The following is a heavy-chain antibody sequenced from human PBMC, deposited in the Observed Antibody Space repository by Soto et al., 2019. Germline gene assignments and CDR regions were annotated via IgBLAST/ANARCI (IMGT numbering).Heavy chain of an antibody. J-gene: IGHJ6*02. CDR2: IYPGDSDT. D-gene: IGHD3-10*01. Sequence: PGESLKISCKGSGYSFTSHWIGWVRQMPGKGLEWMGIIYPGDSDTRYSPSFQGQVTISADKSISTAYLQWSSLKASDTAMYYCVIGGFGDYYYYYGMDVWGQGTTVTVSS. CDR3: VIGGFGDYYYYYGMDV. V-gene: IGHV5-51*01. CDR1: GYSFTSHW.